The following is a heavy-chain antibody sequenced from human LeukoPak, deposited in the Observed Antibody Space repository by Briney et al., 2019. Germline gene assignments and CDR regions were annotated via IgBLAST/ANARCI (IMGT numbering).Heavy chain of an antibody. D-gene: IGHD3-10*01. CDR3: ARVPHDAFDI. J-gene: IGHJ3*02. V-gene: IGHV4-39*01. CDR2: IYYSGST. CDR1: GGSISSSSYY. Sequence: SETLSLTCTVPGGSISSSSYYWGWIRQPPGKGLEWIGSIYYSGSTYYNPSLKSRVTISVDTSKNQFSLKLSSVTAADTAVYYCARVPHDAFDIWGQGTMVTVSS.